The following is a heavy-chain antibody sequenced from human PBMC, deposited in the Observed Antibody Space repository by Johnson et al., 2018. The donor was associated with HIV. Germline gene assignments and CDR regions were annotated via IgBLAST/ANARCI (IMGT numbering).Heavy chain of an antibody. CDR1: GFSFSTSG. CDR3: ASTDDAFDI. J-gene: IGHJ3*02. Sequence: QVQLVESGGGVVQPGRSLRVSCAASGFSFSTSGMYWVRQAPGKGLEWVAVIWYDGSHKYYADSVKGRFTISRDNAKNSLYLQMNSLRAEDTAVYYCASTDDAFDIWGQGTMVTVSS. CDR2: IWYDGSHK. D-gene: IGHD4-17*01. V-gene: IGHV3-33*03.